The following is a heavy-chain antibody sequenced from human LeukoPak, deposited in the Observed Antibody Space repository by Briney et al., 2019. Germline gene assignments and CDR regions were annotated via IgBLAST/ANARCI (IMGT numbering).Heavy chain of an antibody. J-gene: IGHJ5*02. CDR3: ARDNSVGDVVWWFDP. CDR1: GYSFTSHY. CDR2: INPSGSST. V-gene: IGHV1-46*01. Sequence: ASVKVSCKASGYSFTSHYMHWVRQAPGQGLEWLGLINPSGSSTLYAQKFQGRVTMTRDMSTTTDYMELSSLRSDDTAVYYCARDNSVGDVVWWFDPWGQGTLVTVSS. D-gene: IGHD1-26*01.